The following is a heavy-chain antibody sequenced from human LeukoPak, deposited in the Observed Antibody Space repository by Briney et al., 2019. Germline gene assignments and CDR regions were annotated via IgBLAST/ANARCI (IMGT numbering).Heavy chain of an antibody. Sequence: GESLKISCKGSGYSFTSYWIGWVRQMPGKGLEWMGIIYPGDSDTRYSPSFQGQVTISADKSISTAYLQWSSLKASDTAMYYCARQEGEYSSSHRYYFDYWGQGTLVTVSS. D-gene: IGHD6-13*01. CDR2: IYPGDSDT. CDR3: ARQEGEYSSSHRYYFDY. J-gene: IGHJ4*02. V-gene: IGHV5-51*01. CDR1: GYSFTSYW.